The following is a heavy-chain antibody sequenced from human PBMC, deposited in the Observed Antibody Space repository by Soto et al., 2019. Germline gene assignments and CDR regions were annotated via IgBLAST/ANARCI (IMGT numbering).Heavy chain of an antibody. J-gene: IGHJ3*02. CDR2: IWYDGSNK. D-gene: IGHD3-22*01. CDR1: GFTFSSYG. V-gene: IGHV3-33*01. Sequence: GALRLSCAASGFTFSSYGMHWVRQAPGKGLEWVAVIWYDGSNKYYADSVKGRFTISRDNSKNTLYLQMNSLRAEDTAVYYCAREGGYYDSSGYYSGDAFDIWGQGTMVTV. CDR3: AREGGYYDSSGYYSGDAFDI.